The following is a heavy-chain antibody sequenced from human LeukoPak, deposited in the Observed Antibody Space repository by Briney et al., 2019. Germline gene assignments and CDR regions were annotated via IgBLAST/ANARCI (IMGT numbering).Heavy chain of an antibody. CDR2: ISSSGSTI. J-gene: IGHJ2*01. CDR1: GFTFSDYY. V-gene: IGHV3-11*04. D-gene: IGHD4-17*01. CDR3: ARDRRNDYGDYGLGWYFDL. Sequence: GGSLRLSCAASGFTFSDYYMSWIRQAPGKGLEWVSYISSSGSTIYYADSVKGRFTISRDNSKNTLYLQMNSLKAEDTAVYYCARDRRNDYGDYGLGWYFDLWGRGTLVTVSS.